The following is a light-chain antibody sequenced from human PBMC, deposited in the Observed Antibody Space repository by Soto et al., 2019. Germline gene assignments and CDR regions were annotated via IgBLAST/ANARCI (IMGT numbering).Light chain of an antibody. J-gene: IGLJ1*01. Sequence: QSPLTQPASVSVSPGQAITISCSGSSSDVGAHNFVSWYQHHPGKAPKLMIYEVSNRPSGVSNRFSGSKSGNTASLTISGLQAEEEADYYCNSYTSSNNYVFGSGTKVTAL. V-gene: IGLV2-14*01. CDR2: EVS. CDR1: SSDVGAHNF. CDR3: NSYTSSNNYV.